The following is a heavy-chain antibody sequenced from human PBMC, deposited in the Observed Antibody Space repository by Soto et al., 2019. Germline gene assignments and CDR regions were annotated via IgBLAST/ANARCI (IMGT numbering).Heavy chain of an antibody. J-gene: IGHJ3*02. V-gene: IGHV1-2*02. Sequence: VASVKVSCKASGYTFTGYHMHWVRQAPGQGLEWMGWINPNSGGTNYAQKFQGRVTMTRDTSISTAYMEVSRLRSDDTAVYYCARDAWNRYFDWLLFGAFDIWGQGTMVTVSS. CDR2: INPNSGGT. CDR3: ARDAWNRYFDWLLFGAFDI. CDR1: GYTFTGYH. D-gene: IGHD3-9*01.